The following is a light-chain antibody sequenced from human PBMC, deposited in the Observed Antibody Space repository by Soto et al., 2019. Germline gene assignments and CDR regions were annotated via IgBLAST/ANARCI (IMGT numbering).Light chain of an antibody. CDR2: GAS. J-gene: IGKJ1*01. CDR1: QSVSSSY. V-gene: IGKV3-20*01. Sequence: EIVLTQSPGTLSLSPGERATLSCRASQSVSSSYLAWYQQKPGQALRLLIYGASSRATGIPDRFSGSGSGTDFTLTISRLAPEDFAVYYCQQYGSSPWTFGQGTKVEIK. CDR3: QQYGSSPWT.